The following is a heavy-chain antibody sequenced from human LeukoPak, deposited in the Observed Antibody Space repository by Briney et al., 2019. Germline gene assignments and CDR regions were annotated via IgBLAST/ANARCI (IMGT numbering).Heavy chain of an antibody. J-gene: IGHJ5*02. CDR2: IFYSGST. V-gene: IGHV4-61*01. CDR3: ARVFSYPLRAPFDP. CDR1: GYSISSSYY. Sequence: SETLSLTCTVSGYSISSSYYWSWIRQPPGEGLEWIGYIFYSGSTNYNPSLKSRVIISVDTSKNQFSLKLSSVTAADTAVYYCARVFSYPLRAPFDPWGQGTLVTVSS. D-gene: IGHD3-3*01.